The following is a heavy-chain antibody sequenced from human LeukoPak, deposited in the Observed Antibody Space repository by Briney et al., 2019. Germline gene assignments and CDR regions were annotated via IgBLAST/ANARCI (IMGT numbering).Heavy chain of an antibody. CDR1: GYTFTGYY. J-gene: IGHJ4*02. CDR2: IHPNTGAT. D-gene: IGHD2-15*01. Sequence: ASVKVSCKASGYTFTGYYMFWVRQAPGQGLEWMGWIHPNTGATKYGQNFQGRVTLTRDTSIRTTFMELSSLRSDDTAFYYCARDERFCNGDNHYPDLGYWGQGTLVTVSS. CDR3: ARDERFCNGDNHYPDLGY. V-gene: IGHV1-2*02.